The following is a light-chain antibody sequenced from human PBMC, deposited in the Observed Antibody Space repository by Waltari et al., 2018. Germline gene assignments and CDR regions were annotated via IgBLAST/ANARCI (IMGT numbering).Light chain of an antibody. CDR3: CSYAGLGTYV. Sequence: QSALTQPASVSGTPGQSITISCTGTSSDVGNYDLVSWYQQPPGKAPKLLVCEVIKRPSGVSIRFSGSKSGNTASLTISGLQAEDEADYYCCSYAGLGTYVFGSGTKVTVL. CDR2: EVI. J-gene: IGLJ1*01. CDR1: SSDVGNYDL. V-gene: IGLV2-23*02.